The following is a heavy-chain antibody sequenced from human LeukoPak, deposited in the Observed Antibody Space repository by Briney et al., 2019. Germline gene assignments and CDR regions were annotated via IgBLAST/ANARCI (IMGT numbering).Heavy chain of an antibody. J-gene: IGHJ6*03. CDR1: GFSFSRHS. CDR2: ISSFSRYI. D-gene: IGHD6-19*01. CDR3: ARDRAPVAGTLSEDNFRYDMDV. V-gene: IGHV3-21*01. Sequence: GGSLRLSCAASGFSFSRHSMNWVRQAPGQELAWDASISSFSRYIYFADSVKGRFTLSRDNARNSVFLQVDSLRAEDTAVYFCARDRAPVAGTLSEDNFRYDMDVWGKGTTVSVSS.